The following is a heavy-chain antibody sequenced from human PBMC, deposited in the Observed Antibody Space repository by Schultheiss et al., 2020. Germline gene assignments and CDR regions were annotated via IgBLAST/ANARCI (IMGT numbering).Heavy chain of an antibody. J-gene: IGHJ5*02. CDR1: RFHNY. D-gene: IGHD6-13*01. V-gene: IGHV1-69*05. Sequence: SVKVSCTASRFHNYLHWLRQAPGQGLEWMGGIIPIFGTANYAQKFQGRVTMTTDTSTSTAYMELRSLRSDDTAVYYCARAWSSYSSSWFWFDPWGQGTLVTVSS. CDR3: ARAWSSYSSSWFWFDP. CDR2: IIPIFGTA.